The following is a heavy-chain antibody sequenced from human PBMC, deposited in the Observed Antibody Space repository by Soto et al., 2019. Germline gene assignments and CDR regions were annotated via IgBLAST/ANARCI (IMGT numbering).Heavy chain of an antibody. Sequence: SETMSLTCRVSGGSISSGFYYLSLIRQHPGKGLEWIGYIYYSGSTYYNPSLKSRVTISVDTSKNQFSLKLSSVTAADTAVYYCARERGCSGGSCYYYYYGMDVWGQGTTVTVSS. CDR2: IYYSGST. J-gene: IGHJ6*02. CDR1: GGSISSGFYY. CDR3: ARERGCSGGSCYYYYYGMDV. V-gene: IGHV4-31*03. D-gene: IGHD2-15*01.